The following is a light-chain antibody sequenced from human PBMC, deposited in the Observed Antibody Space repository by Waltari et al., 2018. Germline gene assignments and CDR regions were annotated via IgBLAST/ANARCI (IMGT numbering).Light chain of an antibody. V-gene: IGKV2-28*01. CDR2: LGS. J-gene: IGKJ5*01. CDR3: MEALQSVT. Sequence: DIVMTQSPLSLPVTPGEPASISCRSSQSLLHSNGYNYLDWYLQKPGQSPQILIYLGSNRASGGPDRFSGSGSGTEFALQISRVEAEDAGVYYCMEALQSVTFGQGTRLESK. CDR1: QSLLHSNGYNY.